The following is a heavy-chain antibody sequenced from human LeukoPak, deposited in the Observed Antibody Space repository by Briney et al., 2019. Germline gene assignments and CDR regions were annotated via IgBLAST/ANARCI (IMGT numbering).Heavy chain of an antibody. Sequence: GGSLRLSCGVSGFTFSDYWMNWVRQALGKGLEWVASIKQDGSEESYVDSVKGRFTISRDNAKNSLYLQMSSLRAEDTAVYYWGRDGTAPGLSFDLWGQETLVTVS. CDR2: IKQDGSEE. J-gene: IGHJ4*01. CDR1: GFTFSDYW. V-gene: IGHV3-7*01. D-gene: IGHD6-13*01. CDR3: GRDGTAPGLSFDL.